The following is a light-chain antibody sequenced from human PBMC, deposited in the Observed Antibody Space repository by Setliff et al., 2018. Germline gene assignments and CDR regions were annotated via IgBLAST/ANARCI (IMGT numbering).Light chain of an antibody. CDR3: SSFTSTSTLYV. CDR2: DVS. CDR1: SSDIGAYDY. Sequence: QSVLTQPASVSGSPGQSITIYCIGSSSDIGAYDYVAWYQQHPGKAPKLMIYDVSHRPSGVSHRFSASKSGNTASLTISGLQVEDEADYYCSSFTSTSTLYVFGTGTKVTVL. J-gene: IGLJ1*01. V-gene: IGLV2-14*03.